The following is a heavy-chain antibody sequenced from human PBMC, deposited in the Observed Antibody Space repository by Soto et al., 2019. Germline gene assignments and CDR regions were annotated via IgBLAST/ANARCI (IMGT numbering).Heavy chain of an antibody. CDR1: GYTFTNYG. CDR3: ARGVGSGTYYNQYNWFDP. J-gene: IGHJ5*02. V-gene: IGHV1-18*01. D-gene: IGHD3-10*01. CDR2: INTYNGNT. Sequence: ASVKVSCKASGYTFTNYGISWVRQAPGQRQKKMRWINTYNGNTNHAQKLQGRVTMTTDTSTSTAYMELRSLRSDDTAVYYCARGVGSGTYYNQYNWFDPWGQGTLVTVSS.